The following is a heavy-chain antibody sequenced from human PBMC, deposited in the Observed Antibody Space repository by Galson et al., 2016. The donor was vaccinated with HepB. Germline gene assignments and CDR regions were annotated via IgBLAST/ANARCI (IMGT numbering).Heavy chain of an antibody. CDR2: IYYSGSP. V-gene: IGHV4-39*01. CDR3: AGHLRGGYGMDV. Sequence: SETLSLTCTVSGGSISSSSSYWGCIRQPPGKGLEWIGSIYYSGSPYYTPSPKSRFTISVDTSKNKFSLKLSSVTAADTAVYYCAGHLRGGYGMDVWGQGTTVTVSS. J-gene: IGHJ6*02. CDR1: GGSISSSSSY. D-gene: IGHD3-10*01.